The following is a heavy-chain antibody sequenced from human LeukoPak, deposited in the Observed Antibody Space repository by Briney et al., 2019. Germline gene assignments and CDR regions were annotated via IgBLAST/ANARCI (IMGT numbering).Heavy chain of an antibody. CDR1: GFTFTTYT. CDR3: AKDRVPDNGWNFDM. D-gene: IGHD1-1*01. J-gene: IGHJ3*02. Sequence: GGSLRLSCAASGFTFTTYTISWVRQAPGKGLEGVSSIYGDASKKLYADSVRGRFNISRDSSKTMVYLQMSGLRVDDTALYYCAKDRVPDNGWNFDMWGQGTMVIVSA. CDR2: IYGDASKK. V-gene: IGHV3-23*01.